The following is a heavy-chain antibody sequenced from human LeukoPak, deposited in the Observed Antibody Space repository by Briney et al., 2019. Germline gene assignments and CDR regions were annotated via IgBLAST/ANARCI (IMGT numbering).Heavy chain of an antibody. CDR1: GFPFSSYS. CDR2: ISSSSSYI. V-gene: IGHV3-21*01. D-gene: IGHD2-2*01. Sequence: GGSLRLSCAASGFPFSSYSMNWVRQAPGKGLGWVSSISSSSSYIYYADSVKGRFTISRDNAKNSLYLQMNSLRAEDTAVYYCARDLTRPYIVVVPAAIDYWGQGTLVTVSS. CDR3: ARDLTRPYIVVVPAAIDY. J-gene: IGHJ4*02.